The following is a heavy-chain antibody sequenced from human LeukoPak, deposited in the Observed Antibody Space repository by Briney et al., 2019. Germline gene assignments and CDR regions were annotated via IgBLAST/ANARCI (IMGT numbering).Heavy chain of an antibody. CDR2: IFGAGTT. CDR3: ARAIQFGGYFDY. J-gene: IGHJ4*02. CDR1: GFTLSGDY. Sequence: PGGSLRLSCAASGFTLSGDYMSWVRQAPGKGLEWVSVIFGAGTTYYADSVKGRFTISRDNSKNTLYFQMNSLRAEGTAVYYCARAIQFGGYFDYWGQGTLVTVST. D-gene: IGHD2-15*01. V-gene: IGHV3-53*01.